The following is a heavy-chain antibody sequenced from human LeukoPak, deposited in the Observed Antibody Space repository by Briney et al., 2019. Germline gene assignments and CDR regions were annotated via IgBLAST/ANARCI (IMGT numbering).Heavy chain of an antibody. D-gene: IGHD3-22*01. Sequence: PGGSLRLSCAASGFTFSSYAMSWVRQAPGKGLEWVSAISGSGGSTYYADSVKGRFTISRDNSKNTLYLQMNSLRAEDTAVYYCARGENYYDSSGYYSPHFDYWGQGTLVTVSS. V-gene: IGHV3-23*01. J-gene: IGHJ4*02. CDR3: ARGENYYDSSGYYSPHFDY. CDR2: ISGSGGST. CDR1: GFTFSSYA.